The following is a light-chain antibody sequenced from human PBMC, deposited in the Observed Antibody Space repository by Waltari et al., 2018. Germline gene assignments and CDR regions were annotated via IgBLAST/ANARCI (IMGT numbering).Light chain of an antibody. CDR3: MQALQTPWT. CDR1: QSLLHSNGYNY. V-gene: IGKV2-28*01. CDR2: LGS. J-gene: IGKJ1*01. Sequence: DIVMTQSPLSLPVTPGEPASISCRYRQSLLHSNGYNYLDWYLQKPGQSPQLLISLGSNRASGVPDRFSGSGSGTDFTLKISRVEAEDVGVYYCMQALQTPWTFGQGTKVEIK.